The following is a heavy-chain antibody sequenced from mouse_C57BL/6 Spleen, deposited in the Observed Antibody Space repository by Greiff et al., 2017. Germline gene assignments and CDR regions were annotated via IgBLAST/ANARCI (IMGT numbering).Heavy chain of an antibody. CDR1: GFNIKNTY. V-gene: IGHV14-3*01. CDR2: IDPANGNT. Sequence: VQLKESVAELVRPGASVKLSCTASGFNIKNTYMHWVKQRPEQGLEWIGRIDPANGNTKYAPKFPGKATITADTSSNTAYLQLSSLTSEDTAIYYCARDYYGSSYGYFDVWGTGTTVTVSS. D-gene: IGHD1-1*01. CDR3: ARDYYGSSYGYFDV. J-gene: IGHJ1*03.